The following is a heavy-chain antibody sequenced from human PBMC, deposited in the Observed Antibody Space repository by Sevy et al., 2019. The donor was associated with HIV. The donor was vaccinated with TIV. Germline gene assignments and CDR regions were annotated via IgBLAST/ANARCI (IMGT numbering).Heavy chain of an antibody. D-gene: IGHD3-10*01. CDR1: GFTFSGSA. CDR2: IRSKANSYAT. Sequence: GGSLRLSCAASGFTFSGSAMHWVRQASGKGLEWVGRIRSKANSYATAYVASVKGRFTISRDDSKNTAYLQMNSLKTEDTAVYYCSRQRVLPWFGEFLDYYYYGMDVWGQGTTVTVSS. V-gene: IGHV3-73*01. J-gene: IGHJ6*02. CDR3: SRQRVLPWFGEFLDYYYYGMDV.